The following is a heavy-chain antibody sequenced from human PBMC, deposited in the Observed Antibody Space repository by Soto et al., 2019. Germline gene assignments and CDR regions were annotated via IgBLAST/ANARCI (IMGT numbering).Heavy chain of an antibody. CDR1: GGTFSSYA. Sequence: QVQLVQSGAEVKKPGSSVKVSCKASGGTFSSYAISWVRQAPGQGLEWMGGIIPIFGTANYAQKFQGRGTITADESTGTAYMELSSLRSEDTAVYYCAREVSSGTNWFDPWGQGTLVTVSS. D-gene: IGHD6-25*01. CDR2: IIPIFGTA. J-gene: IGHJ5*02. CDR3: AREVSSGTNWFDP. V-gene: IGHV1-69*01.